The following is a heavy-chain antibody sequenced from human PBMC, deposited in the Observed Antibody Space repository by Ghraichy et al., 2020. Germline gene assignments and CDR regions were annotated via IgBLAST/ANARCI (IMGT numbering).Heavy chain of an antibody. CDR1: GFSFGVYW. D-gene: IGHD1-26*01. CDR3: ARDGMGGYLDC. Sequence: GESLNISSVAAGFSFGVYWLSWVRQAPGKGLEWVANIHESGSGKYYVDSVRGRFTISRDNAKNSLYLQMNSLRDEDTAVYYCARDGMGGYLDCWGQGTPVTVSS. CDR2: IHESGSGK. V-gene: IGHV3-7*01. J-gene: IGHJ4*02.